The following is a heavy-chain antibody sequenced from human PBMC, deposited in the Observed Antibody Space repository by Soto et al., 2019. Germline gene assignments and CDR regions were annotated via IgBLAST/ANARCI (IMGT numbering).Heavy chain of an antibody. Sequence: QVQLVQSGAEVKKPGASLKVSCKTSGYSFTSYGINWVRQAPGQGLEWMGWISGYNGNTDYAQKFQGRVTMTTDTSTSTVYMELRSLRSGDTAIDYCARDGSGCSNWGQGTLVTVSS. CDR1: GYSFTSYG. CDR3: ARDGSGCSN. V-gene: IGHV1-18*01. CDR2: ISGYNGNT. J-gene: IGHJ4*02. D-gene: IGHD6-19*01.